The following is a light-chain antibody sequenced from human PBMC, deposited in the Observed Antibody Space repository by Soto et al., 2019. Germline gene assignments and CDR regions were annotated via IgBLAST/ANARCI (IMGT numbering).Light chain of an antibody. CDR2: EVS. CDR1: ISDIGGYNY. J-gene: IGLJ1*01. V-gene: IGLV2-14*01. CDR3: NSYTSSSTLYV. Sequence: QSALTQPASVSGSPGQSITISCTGTISDIGGYNYVSWYQQHPGKAPKLMLYEVSNRPSGVSNRFSGFKSGNTASLTITGLQAEDEADYYCNSYTSSSTLYVFGTGTKLTVL.